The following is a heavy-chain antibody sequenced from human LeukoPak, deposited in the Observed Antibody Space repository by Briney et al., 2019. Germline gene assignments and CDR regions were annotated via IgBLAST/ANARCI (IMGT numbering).Heavy chain of an antibody. D-gene: IGHD6-13*01. Sequence: GGSLRLSCAASGFTFDDYGMHWVRQAPGKGLEWVAVISHDGSNKYYVDSVKGRFTISRDNSKNTLYLQMNSLRAEDTAVYYCAKETYSTSWQLDSWGQGTLVTVSS. V-gene: IGHV3-30*18. J-gene: IGHJ4*02. CDR3: AKETYSTSWQLDS. CDR1: GFTFDDYG. CDR2: ISHDGSNK.